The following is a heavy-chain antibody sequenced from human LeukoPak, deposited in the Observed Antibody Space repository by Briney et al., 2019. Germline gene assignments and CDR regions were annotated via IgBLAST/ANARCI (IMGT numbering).Heavy chain of an antibody. J-gene: IGHJ4*02. CDR3: AKSLIRSVGY. Sequence: PGGSLRLSCAASGFTVSGSWMSWIRQAPGKGLEWVAHINQAGSDKYYVDSVKGRFTISRDNAENSLFLQMNSLRAEDTAVYYCAKSLIRSVGYWGQGALVTVSS. V-gene: IGHV3-7*03. CDR1: GFTVSGSW. D-gene: IGHD3-16*01. CDR2: INQAGSDK.